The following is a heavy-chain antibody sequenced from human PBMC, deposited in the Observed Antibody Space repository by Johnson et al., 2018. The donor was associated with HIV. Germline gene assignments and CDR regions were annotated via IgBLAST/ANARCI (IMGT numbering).Heavy chain of an antibody. Sequence: QVQLVESGGGLVKPGGSLRLSCAASGSSFSDYYMSWVRQAPGKGLEWVSGFSWNSVRVGYADPVKGRFTSSIDNTENTLYLQMNSLRAEDTAVYYCAKVDRRGGAFDIWGQGTMVTVSS. V-gene: IGHV3-11*05. D-gene: IGHD3-10*01. CDR2: FSWNSVRV. J-gene: IGHJ3*02. CDR1: GSSFSDYY. CDR3: AKVDRRGGAFDI.